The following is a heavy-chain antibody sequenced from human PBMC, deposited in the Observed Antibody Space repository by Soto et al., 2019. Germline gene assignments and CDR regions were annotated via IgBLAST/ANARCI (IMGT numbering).Heavy chain of an antibody. V-gene: IGHV3-30-3*01. CDR3: ARERWELPFGYYYYGMDV. Sequence: GGSLRLSCAASGFTFSSYAMHWVRQAPGKGLEWVAVISYDGSNKYYADSVKGRFTISRDNSKNTLYLQMNSLRAEDTAVYYCARERWELPFGYYYYGMDVWGQGTTVTVSS. J-gene: IGHJ6*02. D-gene: IGHD1-26*01. CDR1: GFTFSSYA. CDR2: ISYDGSNK.